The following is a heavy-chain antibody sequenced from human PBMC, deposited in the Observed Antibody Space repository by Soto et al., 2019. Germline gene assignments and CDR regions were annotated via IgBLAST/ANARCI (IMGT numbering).Heavy chain of an antibody. CDR3: ARDNKYYDFWSGYFSR. CDR2: ISAYNGNT. CDR1: GYTFTSYG. J-gene: IGHJ4*02. Sequence: VASVKVSCKASGYTFTSYGISWVRQAPGQGLEWMGWISAYNGNTNYAQKLQGRVTMTTDTSTSTAYMELRSLRSDDTAVYYCARDNKYYDFWSGYFSRWGQGTLVTVSS. V-gene: IGHV1-18*01. D-gene: IGHD3-3*01.